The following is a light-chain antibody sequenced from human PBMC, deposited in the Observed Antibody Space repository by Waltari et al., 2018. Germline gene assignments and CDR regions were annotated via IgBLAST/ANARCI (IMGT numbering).Light chain of an antibody. CDR3: QAWDSSRGDV. J-gene: IGLJ1*01. V-gene: IGLV3-1*01. CDR1: NLDNKY. Sequence: SYEVTQPPSVSVSPGQTASITCSGDNLDNKYVYWYQQKAGQSPALVIYQDSKRPSGIPERFSGSNSGNTATLTISGTQALDEADYYCQAWDSSRGDVFGTGTKVTVL. CDR2: QDS.